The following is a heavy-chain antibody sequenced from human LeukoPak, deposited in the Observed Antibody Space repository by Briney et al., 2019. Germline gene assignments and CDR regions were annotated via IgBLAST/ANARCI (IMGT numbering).Heavy chain of an antibody. CDR2: IIPIFGTA. J-gene: IGHJ6*04. V-gene: IGHV1-69*06. CDR3: ARSVVVVVASYYYYYGMDV. D-gene: IGHD2-15*01. CDR1: GGTFSSYA. Sequence: ASVKVSCKASGGTFSSYAISWVRQAPGQGLEWMGGIIPIFGTANYAQKFQGRVTITADKSTSTAYMELSSLRSEDTAVSYCARSVVVVVASYYYYYGMDVWGKGTTVTVSS.